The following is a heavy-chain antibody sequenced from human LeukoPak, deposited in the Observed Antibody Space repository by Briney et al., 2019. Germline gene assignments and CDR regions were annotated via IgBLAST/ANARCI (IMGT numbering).Heavy chain of an antibody. V-gene: IGHV3-48*01. CDR2: LSDTGTI. D-gene: IGHD3-10*01. Sequence: GGSLRLSCAASGFSFSSYTMNWVRQAPGKRPEWLSYLSDTGTIFYADSVKGRFTISRDNAKNSLFLQMNSLRAEDTALYYCARDKSGTMIRGVITTYYYSMDVWGKGTTVTISS. CDR3: ARDKSGTMIRGVITTYYYSMDV. J-gene: IGHJ6*03. CDR1: GFSFSSYT.